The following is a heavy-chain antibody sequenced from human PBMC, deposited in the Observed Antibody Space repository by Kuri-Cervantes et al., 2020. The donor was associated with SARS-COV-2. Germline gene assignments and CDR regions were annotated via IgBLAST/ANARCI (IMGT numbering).Heavy chain of an antibody. CDR2: INPNSGGT. D-gene: IGHD3-10*01. J-gene: IGHJ4*02. V-gene: IGHV1-2*04. CDR3: ARGEGVQGLMVLFQWRGAGPLDF. Sequence: ASVKVSCKASGYTFTGYYMHWVRQAPGQGLEWMGWINPNSGGTNYAQKFQGWVTMTRDTSISTVYMELSRLRSDDTAVYYCARGEGVQGLMVLFQWRGAGPLDFWGQGTLVTVSS. CDR1: GYTFTGYY.